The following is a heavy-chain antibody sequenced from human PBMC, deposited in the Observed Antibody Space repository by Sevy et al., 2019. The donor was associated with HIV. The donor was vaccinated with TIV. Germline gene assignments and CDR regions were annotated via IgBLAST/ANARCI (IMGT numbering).Heavy chain of an antibody. CDR1: GFTFTRYW. V-gene: IGHV3-7*01. CDR3: ARDVAAGDF. CDR2: INEDGTEK. D-gene: IGHD2-21*01. J-gene: IGHJ4*02. Sequence: GGSLRLSCAASGFTFTRYWMTWVRQSPGKGLQWLGNINEDGTEKYYRDSVRGRFTISRDNAKKSRHLQMNSLRVDDTGVYYCARDVAAGDFWGQGTLVTVSS.